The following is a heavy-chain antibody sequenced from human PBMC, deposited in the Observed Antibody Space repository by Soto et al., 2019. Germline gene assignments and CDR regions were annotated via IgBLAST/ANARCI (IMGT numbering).Heavy chain of an antibody. CDR3: ALAFGGTSWPNDAFDI. D-gene: IGHD3-3*02. V-gene: IGHV2-5*02. CDR2: IYWDDGQ. CDR1: GFSLSGDGVG. Sequence: QITLKESGPTLVKPTQSLTLTCTVSGFSLSGDGVGVGWIRQPPGKALEWLALIYWDDGQRYSPSLKTSLTITKDTSKNQVVLTMTNMEPVDPATYFSALAFGGTSWPNDAFDILGQGTVVTVSS. J-gene: IGHJ3*02.